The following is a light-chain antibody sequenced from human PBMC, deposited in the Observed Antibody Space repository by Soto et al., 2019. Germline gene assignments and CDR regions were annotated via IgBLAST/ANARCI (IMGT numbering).Light chain of an antibody. CDR2: GVS. Sequence: QSALTQTASVSGSPGQSITISCTGTSSDVGGYNLVSWYQQHPGKAPKLIIFGVSNRPSGVSHRFSGSKSGNTASLTISGLQAEDEADYYCSSYTSRNPYVFGTGTKLTVL. CDR1: SSDVGGYNL. V-gene: IGLV2-14*01. J-gene: IGLJ1*01. CDR3: SSYTSRNPYV.